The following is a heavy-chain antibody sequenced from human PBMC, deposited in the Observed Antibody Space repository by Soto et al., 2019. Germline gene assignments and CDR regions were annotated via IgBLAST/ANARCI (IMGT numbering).Heavy chain of an antibody. D-gene: IGHD3-10*01. CDR3: AITPLRFGEHHY. CDR1: GYTFTSYD. Sequence: QVQLVQSGAEVKKPGASVQFSCKASGYTFTSYDITWGRQATGQGLEWMGWMNHNSGNTGYAQKFQGRVTMTRNTSINTAYMELSSLRSDDTAVYYCAITPLRFGEHHYWGQGTLVTVSS. J-gene: IGHJ4*02. CDR2: MNHNSGNT. V-gene: IGHV1-8*01.